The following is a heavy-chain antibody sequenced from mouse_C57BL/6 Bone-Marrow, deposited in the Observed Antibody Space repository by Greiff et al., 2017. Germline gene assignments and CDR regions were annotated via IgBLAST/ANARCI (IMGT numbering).Heavy chain of an antibody. CDR3: TPIYYDAMDY. J-gene: IGHJ4*01. CDR2: IEPENGDT. D-gene: IGHD2-1*01. Sequence: VQLKQSGAELVRPGASVKLSCTASGFNIKDDYMHWVKQRPEQGLEWIGWIEPENGDTEYASKFQGKATITADTSSNTAYLQLSSLTSEDTAVYYCTPIYYDAMDYWGQGTSVTVSS. V-gene: IGHV14-4*01. CDR1: GFNIKDDY.